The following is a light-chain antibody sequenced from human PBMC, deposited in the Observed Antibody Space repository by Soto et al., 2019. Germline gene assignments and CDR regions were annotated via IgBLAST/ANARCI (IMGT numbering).Light chain of an antibody. CDR3: QTWGTGILV. CDR1: SGHSSYA. J-gene: IGLJ2*01. V-gene: IGLV4-69*01. Sequence: QSVLTQSPSASASLGASVKLTCTLSSGHSSYAIAWHQQQPEKGPRYLMKLNSDGSHSKGDGIPDRFSGSSSGAERYLTIPSLQSEDEADYYCQTWGTGILVFGGGTKVTVL. CDR2: LNSDGSH.